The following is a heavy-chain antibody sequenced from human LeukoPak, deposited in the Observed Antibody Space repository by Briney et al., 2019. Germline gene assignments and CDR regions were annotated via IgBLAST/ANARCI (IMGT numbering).Heavy chain of an antibody. J-gene: IGHJ4*02. CDR3: ARVGRGYSFKVYYFDY. V-gene: IGHV3-30*03. Sequence: GGTLRLSCAASGFTFSSYGLNWVRQAPGKGLEWVAVISYDGSNKYYADSVKGRFTISRDNSKNALYLQMNSLRAEDTAVYYCARVGRGYSFKVYYFDYWGQGTRVTVSS. CDR2: ISYDGSNK. CDR1: GFTFSSYG. D-gene: IGHD5-18*01.